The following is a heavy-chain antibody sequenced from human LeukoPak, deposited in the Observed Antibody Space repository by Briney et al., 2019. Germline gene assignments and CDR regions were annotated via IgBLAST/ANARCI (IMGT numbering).Heavy chain of an antibody. CDR1: GGSFSGYY. V-gene: IGHV4-34*01. CDR2: INHSGST. Sequence: SETLSLTCAVYGGSFSGYYWSWIRQPPGKGLEWIGEINHSGSTNYNPSLKSRVTISVDTSKNQFSLKLSSVTAADTAVYYCARRYKDIWFGELLSRRRAYGMDVWGQGTTVTVSS. J-gene: IGHJ6*02. D-gene: IGHD3-10*01. CDR3: ARRYKDIWFGELLSRRRAYGMDV.